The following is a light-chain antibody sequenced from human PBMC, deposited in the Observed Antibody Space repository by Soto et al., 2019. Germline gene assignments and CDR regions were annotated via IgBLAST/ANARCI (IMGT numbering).Light chain of an antibody. CDR2: DVS. CDR1: QDISNY. J-gene: IGKJ5*01. V-gene: IGKV1-33*01. Sequence: PSLSVTVRDRVTITCQASQDISNYLHWFQQKPGKAPQLLIFDVSNLQTGVPSRFSGCGSGTDLALTISSLEPEDIATYYCQQYDSLPLTFGQGTRLEIK. CDR3: QQYDSLPLT.